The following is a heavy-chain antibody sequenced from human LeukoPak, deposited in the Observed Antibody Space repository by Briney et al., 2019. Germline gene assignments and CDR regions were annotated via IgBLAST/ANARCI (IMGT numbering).Heavy chain of an antibody. V-gene: IGHV3-7*01. CDR3: ARSDPTAWFDP. Sequence: GSLRLSCAASGFNFDDYTMHWVRQTPGKGLEWVANIKQDGSDKYYVDSVKGRFTISRDNAKNSLYLQMNSLRAEDTAVYYCARSDPTAWFDPWGQGTLVTVSS. J-gene: IGHJ5*02. CDR2: IKQDGSDK. CDR1: GFNFDDYT.